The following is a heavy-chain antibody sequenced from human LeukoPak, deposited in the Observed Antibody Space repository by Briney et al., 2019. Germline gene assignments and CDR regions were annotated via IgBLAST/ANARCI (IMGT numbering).Heavy chain of an antibody. CDR3: AKESHNYYYYHMDA. CDR1: GFNFNTYG. Sequence: GVALRLSCAASGFNFNTYGMHWVRQTPGRGLEWVAFIRYDGSSKYNTDSVKGRFTFSRDNPKNTLYLQMNSLRAEDTALYYCAKESHNYYYYHMDAWGKGTTVTVSS. J-gene: IGHJ6*03. CDR2: IRYDGSSK. V-gene: IGHV3-30*02.